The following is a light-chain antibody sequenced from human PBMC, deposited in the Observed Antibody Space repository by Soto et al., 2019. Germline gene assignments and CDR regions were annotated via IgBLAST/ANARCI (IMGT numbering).Light chain of an antibody. CDR2: GAS. J-gene: IGKJ2*01. V-gene: IGKV3-20*01. CDR1: QSVSSSS. Sequence: EIVLTQSPGTLSLSPGERATLSCRASQSVSSSSLAWYQQKPGRAPRLLIYGASSRATGIPDRISGSGSGTDFTLTISRLEPEDFALYYCQQYDSPPLMYTFGQGTKLEMK. CDR3: QQYDSPPLMYT.